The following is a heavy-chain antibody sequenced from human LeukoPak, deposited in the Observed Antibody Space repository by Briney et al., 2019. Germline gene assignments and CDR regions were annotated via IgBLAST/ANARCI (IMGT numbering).Heavy chain of an antibody. CDR1: GGSISSYY. D-gene: IGHD3-22*01. CDR3: AGFTFYYDSSGSAFDI. CDR2: IYYSGST. V-gene: IGHV4-59*01. J-gene: IGHJ4*02. Sequence: SETLSLTCTVSGGSISSYYWSWIRQPPGKGLEWIGHIYYSGSTNYNPSLESGVTISVDTSKNQFSLKLSSVTAADTAVYYCAGFTFYYDSSGSAFDIWGQGTLVTVSS.